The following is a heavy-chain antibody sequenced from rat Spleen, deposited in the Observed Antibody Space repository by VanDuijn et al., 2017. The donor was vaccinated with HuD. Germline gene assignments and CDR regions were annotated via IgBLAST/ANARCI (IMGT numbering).Heavy chain of an antibody. Sequence: EVQLVESGGGLVQPGRSLKLSCAASGFTFSDYGMAWVRQAPTTGLEWVATISYGDSSGHSGTYYRDSVRGRFTISRDDAKSTLYLQMNSLRSEDTAIYYCVRQRGPSWFAYWGQGTLVTVSS. CDR3: VRQRGPSWFAY. J-gene: IGHJ3*01. V-gene: IGHV5-29*01. CDR1: GFTFSDYG. D-gene: IGHD3-1*01. CDR2: ISYGDSSGHSGT.